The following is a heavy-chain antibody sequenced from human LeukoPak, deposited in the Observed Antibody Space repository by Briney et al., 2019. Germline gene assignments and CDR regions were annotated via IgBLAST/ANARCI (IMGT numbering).Heavy chain of an antibody. V-gene: IGHV1-2*02. J-gene: IGHJ3*02. CDR1: GYTFTGYY. Sequence: ASVKLPCKASGYTFTGYYMHWVRQAPGQGLEWMGWINPNSGGTKYSQKFQGRVTMTRDTSISTAYMELTSLRSDDTAVYYCARGETEETGTRPDAFDIWGQGTLVTVSS. CDR3: ARGETEETGTRPDAFDI. D-gene: IGHD6-13*01. CDR2: INPNSGGT.